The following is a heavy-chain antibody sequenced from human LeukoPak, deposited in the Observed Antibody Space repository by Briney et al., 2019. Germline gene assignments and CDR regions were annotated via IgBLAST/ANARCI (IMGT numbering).Heavy chain of an antibody. V-gene: IGHV3-7*01. CDR2: INHNGNVN. CDR3: ARGDSRGYYITYGIDF. D-gene: IGHD3-22*01. CDR1: GFTFSSYW. J-gene: IGHJ4*02. Sequence: GGSLRLSCAASGFTFSSYWMNWARQAPGKGLEWVASINHNGNVNYYVDSVKGRFTISRDNAKNTLYLQMNSLRAEDTAVYYCARGDSRGYYITYGIDFWGQGSLVTVSS.